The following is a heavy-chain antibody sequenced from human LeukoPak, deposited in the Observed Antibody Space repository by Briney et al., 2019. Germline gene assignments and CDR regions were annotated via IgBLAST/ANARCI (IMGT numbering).Heavy chain of an antibody. D-gene: IGHD3-22*01. CDR1: GGSISSSNW. V-gene: IGHV4-4*02. J-gene: IGHJ2*01. CDR3: ARIEIPAPYYYDSSGQGYFDL. CDR2: IYHSGST. Sequence: SETLSLTCAVSGGSISSSNWWSWVRQPPGKGLEWIGEIYHSGSTNYNPSLKSRVTISVDKSKNQFSLKLSSVTAADTAVYYCARIEIPAPYYYDSSGQGYFDLWGRGTLVTVSS.